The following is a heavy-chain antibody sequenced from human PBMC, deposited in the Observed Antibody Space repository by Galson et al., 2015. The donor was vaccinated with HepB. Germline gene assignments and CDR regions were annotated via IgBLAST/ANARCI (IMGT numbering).Heavy chain of an antibody. CDR2: ISWNSGSM. CDR1: EFTFDDYA. CDR3: AKVGWVFGSGRPLYYFDY. D-gene: IGHD3-10*01. V-gene: IGHV3-9*01. Sequence: SLRLSCAASEFTFDDYAMHWVRQAPGKGLEWVSGISWNSGSMGYADSVKGRFTISRDNAKNSLYLQLNSPRAEDTALYFCAKVGWVFGSGRPLYYFDYWGQGTLVTVSS. J-gene: IGHJ4*02.